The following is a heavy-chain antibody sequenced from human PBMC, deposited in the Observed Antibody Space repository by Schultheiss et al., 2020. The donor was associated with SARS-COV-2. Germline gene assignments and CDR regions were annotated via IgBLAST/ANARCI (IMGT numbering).Heavy chain of an antibody. D-gene: IGHD6-6*01. CDR2: INPDSGAT. CDR1: GFTLSAYY. V-gene: IGHV1-2*02. Sequence: ASVKVSCKASGFTLSAYYIHWVRQAPGQGLEWMGWINPDSGATNYAQNFRGRVAMTRDTSISTVYMELSRLTSDDTAIYYCASPPRYSSSSGSNYYYYGMDVWGQGTTVTVSS. J-gene: IGHJ6*02. CDR3: ASPPRYSSSSGSNYYYYGMDV.